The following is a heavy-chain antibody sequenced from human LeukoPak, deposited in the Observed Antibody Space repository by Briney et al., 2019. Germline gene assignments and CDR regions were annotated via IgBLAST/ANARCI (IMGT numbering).Heavy chain of an antibody. CDR1: GGSISSYY. V-gene: IGHV4-59*01. CDR3: ARGGMTTVTPFYFDY. J-gene: IGHJ4*02. CDR2: IYYRGST. D-gene: IGHD4-17*01. Sequence: PSETLSLTCTVSGGSISSYYWSWLRQPPGKGREWIGYIYYRGSTNYNPSLKSRVTISVDTSKNQFSLKLSSVTAADTAEYYCARGGMTTVTPFYFDYWGQGTLVTVSS.